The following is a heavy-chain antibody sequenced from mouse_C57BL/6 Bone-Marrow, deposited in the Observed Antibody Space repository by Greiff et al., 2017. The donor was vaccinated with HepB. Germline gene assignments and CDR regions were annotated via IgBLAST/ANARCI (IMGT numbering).Heavy chain of an antibody. V-gene: IGHV3-6*01. CDR1: GYSITSGYY. CDR3: AREGAYDYAFDY. Sequence: LMESGPGLVKPSQSLSLTCSVTGYSITSGYYWNWIRQFPGNKLEWMGYISYDGSNNYNPSLKNRISITRDTSKNQFFLKLNSVTTEDTATYYCAREGAYDYAFDYWGQGTTLTVSS. CDR2: ISYDGSN. D-gene: IGHD2-4*01. J-gene: IGHJ2*01.